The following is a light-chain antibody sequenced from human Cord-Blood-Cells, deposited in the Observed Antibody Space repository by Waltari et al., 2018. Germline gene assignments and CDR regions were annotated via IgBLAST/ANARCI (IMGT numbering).Light chain of an antibody. CDR3: SSYTSSSTWV. Sequence: QSALTQPASVSGSPGQSITISCTGTSSDVGGSNYVSGYQQHPGKAPKLMIYDVSNRPSGVPSRFSGSKSGNTASLTISGLQAEDEADYYCSSYTSSSTWVFGGGTKLTVL. V-gene: IGLV2-14*03. CDR2: DVS. CDR1: SSDVGGSNY. J-gene: IGLJ3*02.